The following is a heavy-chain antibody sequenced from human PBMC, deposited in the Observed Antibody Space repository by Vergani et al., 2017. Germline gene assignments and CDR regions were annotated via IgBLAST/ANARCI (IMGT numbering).Heavy chain of an antibody. D-gene: IGHD3-10*01. CDR2: ISYDGSNK. CDR3: ARGGRFESPSRNYYYYMDV. J-gene: IGHJ6*03. Sequence: QVQLVESGGGVVQPGRSLRLSCAASGFTFSSYAMHWVRQAPGKALEWVAVISYDGSNKYYADSVKGRFTISRDNSKNTLYLQMNSLRAEDTAVYYCARGGRFESPSRNYYYYMDVWGKGTTVTVSS. V-gene: IGHV3-30-3*01. CDR1: GFTFSSYA.